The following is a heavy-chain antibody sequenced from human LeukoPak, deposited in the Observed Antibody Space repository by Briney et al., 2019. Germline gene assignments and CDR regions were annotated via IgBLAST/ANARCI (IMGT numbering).Heavy chain of an antibody. CDR1: GFTFSSYA. V-gene: IGHV3-23*01. Sequence: PGGSLRLSCAASGFTFSSYAMSWVRQAPGMGLEWVSAISGSGGSTYYADSVKGRFTISRDNSKNTLSLQMNSLRAEDTAVYFCAKDITGVYGSEQFDYWGQGTLVTVSS. J-gene: IGHJ4*02. D-gene: IGHD3-10*01. CDR2: ISGSGGST. CDR3: AKDITGVYGSEQFDY.